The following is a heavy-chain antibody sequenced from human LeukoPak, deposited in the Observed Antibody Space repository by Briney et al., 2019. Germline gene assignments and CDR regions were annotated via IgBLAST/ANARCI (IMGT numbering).Heavy chain of an antibody. CDR1: GGSFSGYY. V-gene: IGHV4-34*01. J-gene: IGHJ4*02. Sequence: SETLSLTCAVYGGSFSGYYWSWIRQPPGKGLEWIGEINHSGSTNYNPSLKSRVTISVDTSKNQFSLKLSSVTAADTAVYYCARVSLDSSGPSPSFDYWGQGTLVTVSS. D-gene: IGHD3-22*01. CDR2: INHSGST. CDR3: ARVSLDSSGPSPSFDY.